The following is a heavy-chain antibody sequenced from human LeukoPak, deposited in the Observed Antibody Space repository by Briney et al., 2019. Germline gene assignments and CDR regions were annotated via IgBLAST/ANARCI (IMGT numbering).Heavy chain of an antibody. CDR3: VAGGTSAP. J-gene: IGHJ5*02. CDR2: ISPGDSGI. V-gene: IGHV5-51*01. D-gene: IGHD1/OR15-1a*01. Sequence: PGESLKISCKGSGYSFTNFWIGWVRQMPGKGLEWMGVISPGDSGIRYSPSFQGQVTISVDKSISTAYLQWSSLKASDSAMYYCVAGGTSAPWGQGTLVTVSS. CDR1: GYSFTNFW.